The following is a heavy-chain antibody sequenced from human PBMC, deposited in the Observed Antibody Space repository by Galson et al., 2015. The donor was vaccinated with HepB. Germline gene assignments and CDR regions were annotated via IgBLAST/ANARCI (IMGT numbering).Heavy chain of an antibody. CDR1: GYTFTSYY. J-gene: IGHJ5*02. D-gene: IGHD5-18*01. V-gene: IGHV1-69-2*01. CDR3: ATDGIQLWST. Sequence: VKVSCKASGYTFTSYYMHWVQQAPGKGLEWMGLVDPEDGETIYAEKFQGRVTITADTSTDTAYMELSSLRSEDTAVYYCATDGIQLWSTWGQGTLVTVSS. CDR2: VDPEDGET.